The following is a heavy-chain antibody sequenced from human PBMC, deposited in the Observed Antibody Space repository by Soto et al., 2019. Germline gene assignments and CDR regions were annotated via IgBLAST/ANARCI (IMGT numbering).Heavy chain of an antibody. CDR3: ARDFDYDFWSGYFTYYYYGMDV. CDR1: GFTFSSYG. Sequence: VGSLRLSCAASGFTFSSYGMHWVRQAPGKGLEWVAVIWYDGSNKYYADSVKGRFTISRDNSKNTLYLQMNSLRAEDTAVYYCARDFDYDFWSGYFTYYYYGMDVWGQGTTVTVSS. V-gene: IGHV3-33*01. J-gene: IGHJ6*02. CDR2: IWYDGSNK. D-gene: IGHD3-3*01.